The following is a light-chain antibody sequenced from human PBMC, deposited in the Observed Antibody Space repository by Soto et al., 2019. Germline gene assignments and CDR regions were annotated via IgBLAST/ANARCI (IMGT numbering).Light chain of an antibody. CDR3: QQRSNWPRT. Sequence: EIVLTQSPATLSLSPGERATLSCRASQSVSRYLAWYQQKPGQAPRLLIYDASNRATGIPARFSGSGSGTDFTLTISSLEPEGFAVYYCQQRSNWPRTFGQGTKWIS. CDR2: DAS. J-gene: IGKJ1*01. CDR1: QSVSRY. V-gene: IGKV3-11*01.